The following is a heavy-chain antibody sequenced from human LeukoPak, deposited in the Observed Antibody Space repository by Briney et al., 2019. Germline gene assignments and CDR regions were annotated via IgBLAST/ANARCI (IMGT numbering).Heavy chain of an antibody. J-gene: IGHJ4*02. CDR3: ARAYILTGPGDFDY. CDR1: GFTFSDYY. CDR2: ISSSGSTI. V-gene: IGHV3-11*01. D-gene: IGHD3-9*01. Sequence: GGSLRLSCAASGFTFSDYYMSWIRQAPGKGLEWVSYISSSGSTIYYADPVKGRFTISRGNAKNSLYLQMNSLRAEDTAVYYCARAYILTGPGDFDYWGQGTLVTVSS.